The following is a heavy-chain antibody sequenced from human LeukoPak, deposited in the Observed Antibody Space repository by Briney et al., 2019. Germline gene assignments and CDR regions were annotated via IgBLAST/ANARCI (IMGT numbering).Heavy chain of an antibody. CDR2: ISSNGGST. CDR1: ELTFSTYT. CDR3: VNQISGWVY. Sequence: TGGALRLSCSAPELTFSTYTMRWLREAAGEGLEYVSAISSNGGSTYHADSVKGRFTISRDNSMNTLYLQTSRLRAEDTAVYYRVNQISGWVYWGPGTLVTVSS. V-gene: IGHV3-64D*06. J-gene: IGHJ4*02. D-gene: IGHD6-19*01.